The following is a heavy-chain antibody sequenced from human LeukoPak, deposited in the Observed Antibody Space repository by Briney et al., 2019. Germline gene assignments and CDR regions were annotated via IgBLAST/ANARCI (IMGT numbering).Heavy chain of an antibody. CDR1: GFTFSSYG. CDR3: ARDYPYYYYMDV. J-gene: IGHJ6*03. Sequence: GGSLRLSCAASGFTFSSYGMHWVRQAPGKGLEWVAFIRYDGSNKYYADSVKGRFTISRDNSKNTLYLQMNSLRAEDTAVHYCARDYPYYYYMDVWGKGTTVTISS. CDR2: IRYDGSNK. V-gene: IGHV3-30*02.